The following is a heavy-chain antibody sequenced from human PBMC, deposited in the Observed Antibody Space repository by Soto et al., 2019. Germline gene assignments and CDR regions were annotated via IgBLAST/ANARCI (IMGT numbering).Heavy chain of an antibody. V-gene: IGHV1-69*02. Sequence: QVQLVQSGAEVKKPGSSVKVSCKASGGTFSSYTISWVRQAPGQGLEWMGRIIPILGIANYAQKFQGRVTITADKSTSTAYMELSSLRSEDTAVYDCAISTVATPLYYYYYGMDVWGQGTTVTVSS. D-gene: IGHD4-17*01. CDR1: GGTFSSYT. J-gene: IGHJ6*02. CDR2: IIPILGIA. CDR3: AISTVATPLYYYYYGMDV.